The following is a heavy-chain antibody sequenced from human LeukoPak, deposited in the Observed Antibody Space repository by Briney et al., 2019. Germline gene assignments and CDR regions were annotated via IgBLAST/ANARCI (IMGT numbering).Heavy chain of an antibody. J-gene: IGHJ3*02. CDR2: IYTSGST. CDR3: ARDPTFGEFGYAFDI. Sequence: RTSETLSLTCTVSGGSISSYYWSWIRQPAGKGLEWIGRIYTSGSTNYNPSLKSRVTMSVDTSKNQFSLKLSSVTAADTAVYYCARDPTFGEFGYAFDIWGQGTMVTVSS. CDR1: GGSISSYY. D-gene: IGHD3-16*01. V-gene: IGHV4-4*07.